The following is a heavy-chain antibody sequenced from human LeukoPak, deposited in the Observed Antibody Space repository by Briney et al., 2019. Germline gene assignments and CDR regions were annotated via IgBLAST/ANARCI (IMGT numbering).Heavy chain of an antibody. J-gene: IGHJ4*02. Sequence: ASVKVSCKASGYTFTSHYMHWVRQAPGQGLEWMGIINPSGGSTSYAQKFQGRVTMTRDMSTSTVYMELSSLRSEDTAVYYCAREGSSWPFDYWGQGTLVTVSS. D-gene: IGHD6-13*01. CDR3: AREGSSWPFDY. CDR2: INPSGGST. V-gene: IGHV1-46*01. CDR1: GYTFTSHY.